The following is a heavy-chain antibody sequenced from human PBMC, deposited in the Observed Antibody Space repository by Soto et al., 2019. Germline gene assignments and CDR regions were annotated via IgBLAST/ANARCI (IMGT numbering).Heavy chain of an antibody. CDR1: GGSISSGGYH. CDR2: IYYSGST. CDR3: ARGVRD. D-gene: IGHD3-10*01. V-gene: IGHV4-31*03. J-gene: IGHJ4*02. Sequence: QVQLQESGPGLVKPSQTLSLTRTVSGGSISSGGYHWSWIRQHPGKGLEWIGYIYYSGSTSYNPSLKSRVTISEDTSKNQFSLKLSSVTAADTAVYFCARGVRDWGQGTLVTVSS.